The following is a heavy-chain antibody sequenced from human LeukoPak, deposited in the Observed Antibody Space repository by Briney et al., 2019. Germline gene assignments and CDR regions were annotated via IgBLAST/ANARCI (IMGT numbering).Heavy chain of an antibody. D-gene: IGHD1-26*01. CDR3: AKDTAGYSGSYSGFDY. J-gene: IGHJ4*02. CDR2: ISRNSGSI. V-gene: IGHV3-9*01. Sequence: QPGGSLRLSCAASGFTFDDYAMHWVRQAPGKGLEWVSGISRNSGSIGYADSVKGRFTISRDNAKNSLYLQMNSLRAEDTALYYCAKDTAGYSGSYSGFDYWGQGTLVTVSS. CDR1: GFTFDDYA.